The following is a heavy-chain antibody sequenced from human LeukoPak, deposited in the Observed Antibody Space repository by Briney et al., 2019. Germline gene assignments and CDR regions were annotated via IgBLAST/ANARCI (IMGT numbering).Heavy chain of an antibody. J-gene: IGHJ4*02. CDR3: VRHAGGTTYDY. Sequence: SQTLSLTCTVSGGPISNYYWSWIRQPPGKGLEWLGHISFSGITHYNASLKSRVTMSVDTSRNHFSLIVSSVTAADTALYYCVRHAGGTTYDYWGQGTLVTVSS. CDR1: GGPISNYY. CDR2: ISFSGIT. D-gene: IGHD3-16*01. V-gene: IGHV4-59*08.